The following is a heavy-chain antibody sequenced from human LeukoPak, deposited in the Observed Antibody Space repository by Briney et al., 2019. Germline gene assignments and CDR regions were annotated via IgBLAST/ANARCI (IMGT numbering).Heavy chain of an antibody. CDR1: GFTFSSYG. V-gene: IGHV3-33*06. D-gene: IGHD4-17*01. Sequence: QSGGSQRLSCAASGFTFSSYGMHWVRQAPGKGLEWVAVIWYDGSNKYYADSVKGRFTVSRDNSKNTLYLQMNSLRAEDTAVYYCAKSPFYGDYVVAFDIWGQGTMVTVSS. CDR3: AKSPFYGDYVVAFDI. J-gene: IGHJ3*02. CDR2: IWYDGSNK.